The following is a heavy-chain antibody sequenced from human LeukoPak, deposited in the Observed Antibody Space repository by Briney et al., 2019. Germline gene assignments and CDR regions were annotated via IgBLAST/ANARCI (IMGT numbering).Heavy chain of an antibody. V-gene: IGHV4-59*01. CDR2: MYYSGNT. Sequence: PSETLSLTCTVSVDSISGYYWSWIRQPPGKGLEWIGYMYYSGNTNYNPSLKSRLTTSLDTSKNQFFLKLSSVTAAGTAVYYCARGKYYFDYWGQGTLVTVSS. J-gene: IGHJ4*02. CDR3: ARGKYYFDY. CDR1: VDSISGYY.